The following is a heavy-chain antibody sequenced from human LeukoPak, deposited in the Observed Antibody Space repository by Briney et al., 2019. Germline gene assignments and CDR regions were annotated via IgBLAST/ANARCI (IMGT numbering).Heavy chain of an antibody. CDR3: ARWYYDTSGYRYFDY. CDR2: VYYSGST. CDR1: GGSISSSSYY. J-gene: IGHJ4*02. D-gene: IGHD3-22*01. V-gene: IGHV4-61*05. Sequence: PSETLSLTCTVSGGSISSSSYYWGWIRQPPGKGLEWIGYVYYSGSTKYNPSLKSRVTISIDTSKNQFSLKLSSVTAADTAVYYCARWYYDTSGYRYFDYWGQGTLLTVSS.